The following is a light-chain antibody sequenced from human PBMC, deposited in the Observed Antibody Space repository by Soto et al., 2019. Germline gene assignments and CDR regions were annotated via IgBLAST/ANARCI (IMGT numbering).Light chain of an antibody. J-gene: IGKJ5*01. CDR2: GAS. Sequence: EIVFTQSPATLSLSPGERATLSCRASQSVSSYLAWYQQKPGQAPRLLIYGASTRAPGFPARFSGSGSGTDFTLTISGLQSEDSAVYFCQQYNNWPFSFGQGTRLEI. V-gene: IGKV3-15*01. CDR3: QQYNNWPFS. CDR1: QSVSSY.